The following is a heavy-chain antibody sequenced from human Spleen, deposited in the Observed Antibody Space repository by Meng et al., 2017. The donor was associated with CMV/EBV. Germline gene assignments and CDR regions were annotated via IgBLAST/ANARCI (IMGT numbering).Heavy chain of an antibody. Sequence: GESLKISCAASGFIFSNSWMHWVRQAPGKGLVWVSRINPDGSVTTYADSVKGRFTISRDNARNSVYLQMNSLRAEDTALYYCARNYGVWSGYYLGTFDMWGQGTMVTVSS. V-gene: IGHV3-74*01. J-gene: IGHJ3*02. CDR1: GFIFSNSW. D-gene: IGHD3-3*01. CDR3: ARNYGVWSGYYLGTFDM. CDR2: INPDGSVT.